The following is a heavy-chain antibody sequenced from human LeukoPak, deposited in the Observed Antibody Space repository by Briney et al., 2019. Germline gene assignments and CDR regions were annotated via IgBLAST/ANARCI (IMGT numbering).Heavy chain of an antibody. D-gene: IGHD1-26*01. CDR2: ITASGTAM. J-gene: IGHJ4*02. CDR3: ASSGSYRFDY. V-gene: IGHV3-48*02. Sequence: GGSLRLSCAASGFTFSSYSMNWVRQASGKGLEWVSHITASGTAMFYADSVKGRFTISRDNAKNSLYLQMNSLRDEDTAVYYCASSGSYRFDYWGQGTLVTVSS. CDR1: GFTFSSYS.